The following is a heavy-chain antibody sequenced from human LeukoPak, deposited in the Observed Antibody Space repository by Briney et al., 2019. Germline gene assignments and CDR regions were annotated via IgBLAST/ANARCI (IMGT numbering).Heavy chain of an antibody. CDR3: ARHYYNNCGFPEYYFDF. J-gene: IGHJ4*02. D-gene: IGHD2-21*01. CDR1: GYLLTHFA. V-gene: IGHV1-18*01. Sequence: GASVTVSCRTSGYLLTHFALIWVRQAPGQGLEWVGWISTYNGDTNYSPKFEDRVTMTMDTSTTTASLEVKSLRSDDTVVYFCARHYYNNCGFPEYYFDFWGQGTLVTVSS. CDR2: ISTYNGDT.